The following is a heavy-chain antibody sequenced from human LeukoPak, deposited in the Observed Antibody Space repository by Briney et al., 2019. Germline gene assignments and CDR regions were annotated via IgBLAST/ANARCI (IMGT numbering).Heavy chain of an antibody. CDR2: ISTSSSYI. J-gene: IGHJ6*02. V-gene: IGHV3-21*01. CDR3: ARGEQQLVEYYYGMDV. CDR1: GFTFSSYS. Sequence: GGSLRLSCAASGFTFSSYSMNWVRQAPGKGLEWVSSISTSSSYIYYADSVKGRFSISRDNAKNSLYLQMNSLRAEDTAVYYCARGEQQLVEYYYGMDVWGQGTTVTVSS. D-gene: IGHD6-13*01.